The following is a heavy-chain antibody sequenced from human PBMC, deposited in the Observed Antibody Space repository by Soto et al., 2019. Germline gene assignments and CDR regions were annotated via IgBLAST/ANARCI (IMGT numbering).Heavy chain of an antibody. CDR2: ISGSGGST. Sequence: GGSLRLSCAASGFTFSSYPMSWVRQAPGKGLEWVSAISGSGGSTYYADSVKGRFTISRDYSTNTLYLQMNSLRADDTGGYYCARLLGRTTGDYFDSWGRGTLVTVSS. D-gene: IGHD2-8*02. J-gene: IGHJ4*02. CDR3: ARLLGRTTGDYFDS. V-gene: IGHV3-23*01. CDR1: GFTFSSYP.